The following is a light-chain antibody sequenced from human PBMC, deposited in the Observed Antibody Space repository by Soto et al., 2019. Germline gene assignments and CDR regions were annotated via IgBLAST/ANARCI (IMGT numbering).Light chain of an antibody. V-gene: IGKV3-20*01. CDR2: DAS. Sequence: IVLTQSPGTLSLSPGEGATLSCRASQTVGKNYLGWYQQKPGQAPRLLIYDASSRATGIPDRFSGGGSGTDFTLTINRREPEDFSVYFCQQYAYFPLTFGGGTKVEIK. CDR1: QTVGKNY. CDR3: QQYAYFPLT. J-gene: IGKJ4*01.